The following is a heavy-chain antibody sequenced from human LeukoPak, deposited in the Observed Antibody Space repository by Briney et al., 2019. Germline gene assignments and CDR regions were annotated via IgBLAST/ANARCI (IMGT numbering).Heavy chain of an antibody. CDR1: GGTFSSYA. D-gene: IGHD2-2*01. V-gene: IGHV1-69*05. CDR2: IIPIFGTA. Sequence: ASVKVSCKPSGGTFSSYAISWVRPAPGQGLEWMGGIIPIFGTANYAQKSQGRGTITTDEFTSTAYMELSSLRSEDTAVYYCASCLSRKDNWFDPWGQGTLVTVS. CDR3: ASCLSRKDNWFDP. J-gene: IGHJ5*02.